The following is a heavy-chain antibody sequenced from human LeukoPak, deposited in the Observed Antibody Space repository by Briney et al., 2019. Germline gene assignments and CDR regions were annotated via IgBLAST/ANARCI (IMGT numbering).Heavy chain of an antibody. J-gene: IGHJ5*02. CDR3: AHRRLDQQLNVGWFDP. CDR2: IYRDDDK. V-gene: IGHV2-5*02. D-gene: IGHD6-13*01. Sequence: ESGPTLVKPTQTLTLTCTFSGFSLSTSGVGVGWIRQPPGRALEWLALIYRDDDKRYSPSLKSRLTITKDTSKNQVVLTMTNMDPVDTATYYCAHRRLDQQLNVGWFDPWGQGTLVTVSS. CDR1: GFSLSTSGVG.